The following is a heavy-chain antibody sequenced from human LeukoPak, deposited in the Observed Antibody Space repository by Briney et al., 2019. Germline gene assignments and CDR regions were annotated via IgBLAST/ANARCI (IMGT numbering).Heavy chain of an antibody. V-gene: IGHV4-34*01. CDR3: ARGDYYDSSDYYSVESVTGLIY. J-gene: IGHJ4*02. Sequence: SETLSLTCAVYGGSLSGYYWSWIRQPPGKGLEWLGDINHSGSTNYNPSLKSRVTISVDTSKNQFSLKLSSVTAADTAVYYCARGDYYDSSDYYSVESVTGLIYWGQGTLVTVSS. CDR2: INHSGST. CDR1: GGSLSGYY. D-gene: IGHD3-22*01.